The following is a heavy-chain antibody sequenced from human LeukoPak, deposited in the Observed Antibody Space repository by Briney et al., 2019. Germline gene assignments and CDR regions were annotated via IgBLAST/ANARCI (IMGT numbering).Heavy chain of an antibody. Sequence: ASVKVSCKVSGYTLTELSMHWVRQAPGKGLEWMGDFDPEDGETIYAQKFQGRVTMTEDTSTDTAYMELSSLRSEDTAVYYCATAVRGVIFHGAYWGQGTLVTVSS. CDR2: FDPEDGET. D-gene: IGHD3-10*01. CDR1: GYTLTELS. J-gene: IGHJ4*02. CDR3: ATAVRGVIFHGAY. V-gene: IGHV1-24*01.